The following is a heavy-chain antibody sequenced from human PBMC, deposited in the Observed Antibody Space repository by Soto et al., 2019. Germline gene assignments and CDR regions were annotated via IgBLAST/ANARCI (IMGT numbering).Heavy chain of an antibody. Sequence: GGSLRLSWAASRFAFSSYSMKWVRQSPGKGLEWVSYISSSSSTIYYADSVKGLFTISRDSAKNSLYRQMNSLKDEDTAVYYCARDRTSSSSWDSFDNRGQETLVTVSS. CDR2: ISSSSSTI. V-gene: IGHV3-48*02. J-gene: IGHJ4*02. CDR3: ARDRTSSSSWDSFDN. CDR1: RFAFSSYS. D-gene: IGHD6-13*01.